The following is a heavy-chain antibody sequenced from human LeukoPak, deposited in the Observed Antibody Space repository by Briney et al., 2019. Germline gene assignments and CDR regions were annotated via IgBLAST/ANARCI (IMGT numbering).Heavy chain of an antibody. J-gene: IGHJ4*02. Sequence: ASVKVSCKASGGTFSSYAISWVRQAPGQGLEWMGGIIPIFGTANYAQKFQGRVTITADESTSTAYMELSSLRSEDTAVYYCARGYYDYVWGSYRYTGSFDYWGQGTLVTVSS. CDR1: GGTFSSYA. CDR2: IIPIFGTA. V-gene: IGHV1-69*13. D-gene: IGHD3-16*02. CDR3: ARGYYDYVWGSYRYTGSFDY.